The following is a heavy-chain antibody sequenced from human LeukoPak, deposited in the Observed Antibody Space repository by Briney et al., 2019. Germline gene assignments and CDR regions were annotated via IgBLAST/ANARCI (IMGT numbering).Heavy chain of an antibody. V-gene: IGHV4-34*01. D-gene: IGHD2-8*01. J-gene: IGHJ4*02. Sequence: SETLSLTCAVYGGSFSGYYWSWIRQPPGKGLEWIGSIYYTGSTYYNPSLKSRVTMSVDTSKNQFSLKLSSVTAADTAMYYCATLQYCANGVCYKPRSDYWGQGTLFTVSS. CDR2: IYYTGST. CDR1: GGSFSGYY. CDR3: ATLQYCANGVCYKPRSDY.